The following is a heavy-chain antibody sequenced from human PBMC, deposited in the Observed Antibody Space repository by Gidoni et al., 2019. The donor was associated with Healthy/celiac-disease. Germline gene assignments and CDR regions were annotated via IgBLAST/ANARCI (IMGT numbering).Heavy chain of an antibody. CDR3: ARTTVTTSGYYYYYYGMDV. CDR2: IYPGDSDT. D-gene: IGHD4-17*01. Sequence: EVQLVQSGAEVKKPGESLKISCKGSGYSFTSYWIGWVRQMPGKGLEWMGIIYPGDSDTRYSPSFQGQVTISADKSISTAYLQWSSLKASDTAMYYCARTTVTTSGYYYYYYGMDVWGQGTTVTVSS. CDR1: GYSFTSYW. J-gene: IGHJ6*02. V-gene: IGHV5-51*01.